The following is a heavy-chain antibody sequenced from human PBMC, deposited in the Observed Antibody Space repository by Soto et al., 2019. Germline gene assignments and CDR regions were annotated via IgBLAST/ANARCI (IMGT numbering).Heavy chain of an antibody. CDR2: IYYTGGT. V-gene: IGHV4-31*03. J-gene: IGHJ6*03. Sequence: QAQLQESGPGLVKPSQTLSLTCTVSGGSITSGADYWTWIRQYPGKGLEWIGYIYYTGGTSYNPSLQSRLSISVDTSNNQFSLNLSSVTAAHTAVYYCARRLTFVRGALVWGYMDVWAKGTTVTVSS. CDR3: ARRLTFVRGALVWGYMDV. D-gene: IGHD3-10*01. CDR1: GGSITSGADY.